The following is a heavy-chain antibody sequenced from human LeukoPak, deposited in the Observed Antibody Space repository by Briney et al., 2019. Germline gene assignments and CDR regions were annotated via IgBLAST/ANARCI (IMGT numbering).Heavy chain of an antibody. CDR3: ARAPGLSSGWKINYYYYGMDV. Sequence: SETLSLTCTASGGSISSYYWSWIRQPPGKGLEWIGYIYYSGSTNYNPSLKSRVTISVDTSKNQFSLKLSSVTAADTAVYYCARAPGLSSGWKINYYYYGMDVWGQGTTVTVSS. CDR1: GGSISSYY. V-gene: IGHV4-59*01. D-gene: IGHD6-19*01. CDR2: IYYSGST. J-gene: IGHJ6*02.